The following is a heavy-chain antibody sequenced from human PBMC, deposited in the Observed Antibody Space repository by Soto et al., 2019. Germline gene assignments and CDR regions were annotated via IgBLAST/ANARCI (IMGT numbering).Heavy chain of an antibody. D-gene: IGHD1-26*01. CDR2: ISGSGGST. V-gene: IGHV3-23*01. J-gene: IGHJ4*02. CDR3: ARRGSGSYYDY. CDR1: GFTFSSYA. Sequence: EVQLLESGGGLVQPGGSLRLSCAASGFTFSSYAMNWVRQAPGKGLEWVSVISGSGGSTYYADSVKGRFTISRDNSKNSLYLQMNSLRAEDTAVYYCARRGSGSYYDYWGQGTLVTVSS.